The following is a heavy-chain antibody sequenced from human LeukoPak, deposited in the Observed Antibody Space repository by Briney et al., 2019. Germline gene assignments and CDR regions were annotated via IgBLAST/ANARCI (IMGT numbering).Heavy chain of an antibody. J-gene: IGHJ4*02. D-gene: IGHD3-22*01. CDR2: IYPGDSDT. CDR1: GYSFTNYW. CDR3: ARIRGLGYYDTSGYYIDY. Sequence: VESLKISCKSSGYSFTNYWIGWVRQMPGKGLEWMGIIYPGDSDTRYSPSFQGQVSISADKSISTAYLQWSSLKASDIAMYYCARIRGLGYYDTSGYYIDYWGQGTLVTVSS. V-gene: IGHV5-51*01.